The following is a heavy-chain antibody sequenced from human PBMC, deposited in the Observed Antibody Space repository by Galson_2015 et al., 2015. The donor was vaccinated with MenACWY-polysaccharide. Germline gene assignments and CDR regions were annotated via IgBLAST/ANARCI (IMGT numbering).Heavy chain of an antibody. CDR2: MNPNSGNT. Sequence: SVKVSCKASGYKFTSYDINWVRQATGQGLEWMGWMNPNSGNTGYAQKFQGRVTMTSNSAMTTAYMELSSLRSEDTAVSYCERISARACTFADSWGQGTLVTVSS. CDR1: GYKFTSYD. D-gene: IGHD4/OR15-4a*01. J-gene: IGHJ4*02. V-gene: IGHV1-8*01. CDR3: ERISARACTFADS.